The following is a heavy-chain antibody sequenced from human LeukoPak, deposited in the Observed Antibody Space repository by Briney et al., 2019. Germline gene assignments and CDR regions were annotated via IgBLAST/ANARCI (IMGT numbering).Heavy chain of an antibody. CDR2: IIGGGVST. CDR1: AFTLCSYG. D-gene: IGHD3-16*01. CDR3: AKSLRFRYGDLLQD. V-gene: IGHV3-23*01. J-gene: IGHJ4*02. Sequence: GGSLRLSCAASAFTLCSYGMNWGRQAPGKGLEWVSAIIGGGVSTSYADSVKGRFTISSGSSKNPVSLQMNSLRGEDTPLYYRAKSLRFRYGDLLQDWGQGTLVTVPS.